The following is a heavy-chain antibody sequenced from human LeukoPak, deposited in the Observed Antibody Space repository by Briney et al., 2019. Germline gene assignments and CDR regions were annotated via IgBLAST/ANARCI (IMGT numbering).Heavy chain of an antibody. V-gene: IGHV3-30-3*01. J-gene: IGHJ6*02. CDR1: GFIFSNYP. CDR3: ARDRGYCSSTSCYWGMDV. CDR2: ISADGNNE. D-gene: IGHD2-2*01. Sequence: GGSLRLSCAASGFIFSNYPMHWVRQAPGKGLEWVAVISADGNNEHYADSAKGRFTLSRDNAKSTAYLQMNSLRSEDTAVYYCARDRGYCSSTSCYWGMDVWGQGTTVTVSS.